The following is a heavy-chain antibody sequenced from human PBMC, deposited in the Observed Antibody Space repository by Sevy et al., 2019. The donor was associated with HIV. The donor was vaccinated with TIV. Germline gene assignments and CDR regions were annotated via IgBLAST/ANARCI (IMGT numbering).Heavy chain of an antibody. CDR2: IYYSGST. Sequence: SETLSLTCTVSGGSISSSSYYWGWIRQPPGKGLEWIGSIYYSGSTYYNPSLKTRVTISVDTSKNQFSLKLSSVTAADTAVYYCSGHRQYYDFWSGYAYYYYYGMDVWGQGTTVTVSS. V-gene: IGHV4-39*01. CDR3: SGHRQYYDFWSGYAYYYYYGMDV. J-gene: IGHJ6*02. CDR1: GGSISSSSYY. D-gene: IGHD3-3*01.